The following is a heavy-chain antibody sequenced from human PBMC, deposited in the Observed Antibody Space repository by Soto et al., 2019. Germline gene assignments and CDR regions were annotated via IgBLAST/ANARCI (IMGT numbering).Heavy chain of an antibody. CDR2: IDSGDGTT. J-gene: IGHJ4*02. CDR1: GFDFGDYY. CDR3: VRPYYSSSWFPFDR. D-gene: IGHD6-13*01. Sequence: GGSLRLSCTGSGFDFGDYYMSWIRQAPGKGLEWVSYIDSGDGTTYYTDSVKGRFTISRDNAKKTVYLQMSCLRVEDTALYYCVRPYYSSSWFPFDRWGQGPLVTVYS. V-gene: IGHV3-11*01.